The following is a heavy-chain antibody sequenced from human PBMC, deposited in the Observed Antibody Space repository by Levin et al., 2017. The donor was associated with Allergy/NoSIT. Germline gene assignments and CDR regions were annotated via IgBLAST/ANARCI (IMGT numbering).Heavy chain of an antibody. V-gene: IGHV3-74*01. CDR2: INSDGSNT. CDR3: ARGGCSSTSCLDS. J-gene: IGHJ5*01. D-gene: IGHD2-2*01. CDR1: GFTFSNYW. Sequence: PGGSLRLSCAASGFTFSNYWMHWVRKAPGKGLVWVSHINSDGSNTNYADSVKGRFTISRDNAKNTLYLQMNSLRAEDTAVYYCARGGCSSTSCLDSWGQGTLVTVSP.